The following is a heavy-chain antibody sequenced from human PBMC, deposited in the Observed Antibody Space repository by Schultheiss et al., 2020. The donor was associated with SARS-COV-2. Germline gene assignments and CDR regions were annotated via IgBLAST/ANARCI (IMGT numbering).Heavy chain of an antibody. J-gene: IGHJ4*02. CDR2: IRSGGVTL. D-gene: IGHD6-19*01. CDR1: GFTFSTYW. V-gene: IGHV3-15*05. Sequence: GGSLRLSCAASGFTFSTYWMSWVRQALGKGLEWVGRIRSGGVTLDYAAPVKGRFVISRDDSENKLYLQMNSLKVEDTAVYYCAADVPQWQPQIDYWGQGALVTVSS. CDR3: AADVPQWQPQIDY.